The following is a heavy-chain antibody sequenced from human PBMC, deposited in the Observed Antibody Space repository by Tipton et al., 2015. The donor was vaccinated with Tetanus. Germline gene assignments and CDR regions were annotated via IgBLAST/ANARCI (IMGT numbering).Heavy chain of an antibody. Sequence: SLRLSCAATGFTFNIFGMSWVRQAPGKGLEWVAYISSRSSTVDYADSVKGRFTVSRDNDKNSLFLQMNSLRDDDTAVYYCARDNASRKTVVVIPAAYDYWGQGTLVTVSS. V-gene: IGHV3-48*02. D-gene: IGHD2-2*01. CDR1: GFTFNIFG. CDR2: ISSRSSTV. CDR3: ARDNASRKTVVVIPAAYDY. J-gene: IGHJ4*02.